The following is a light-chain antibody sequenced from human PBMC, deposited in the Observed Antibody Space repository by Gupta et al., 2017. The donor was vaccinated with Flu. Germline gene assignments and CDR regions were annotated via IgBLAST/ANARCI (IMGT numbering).Light chain of an antibody. J-gene: IGKJ1*01. CDR2: AAS. CDR3: QQYYSYPPT. Sequence: AIRMTQSPSSFSASTGDRVTITCRASQSIRNYLAWYQQKPGKAPKLLIYAASTLQSGVPSRFSGSGTGTDYTLTVSCLQSEDFATYYCQQYYSYPPTFGQGTKVQI. V-gene: IGKV1-8*01. CDR1: QSIRNY.